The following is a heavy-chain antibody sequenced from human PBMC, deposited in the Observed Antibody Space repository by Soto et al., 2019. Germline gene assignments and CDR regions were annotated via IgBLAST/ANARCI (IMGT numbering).Heavy chain of an antibody. J-gene: IGHJ4*02. Sequence: LLQNPWKGVEESCTSYGIGWMRQIPGKALEWMGIIYPGDSDTRYSPSFQGQVTISADKSTSTAYLQWSSLKASDTAMYYCARGQWEPTGFGYWAQGTLVPVSS. CDR2: IYPGDSDT. CDR1: EESCTSYG. D-gene: IGHD1-26*01. CDR3: ARGQWEPTGFGY. V-gene: IGHV5-51*01.